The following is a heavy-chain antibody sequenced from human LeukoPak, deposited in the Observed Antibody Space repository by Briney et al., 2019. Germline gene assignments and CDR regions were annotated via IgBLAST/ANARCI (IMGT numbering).Heavy chain of an antibody. Sequence: GASVKVSCKAPGYTFTSYGISWVRQAPGQGLEWMGWISAYNGNTNYAQKLQGRVTMTTDTSTSTAYMELRSLRSDDTAVYYCASPYSILDAFDIWGQGTMVTVSS. J-gene: IGHJ3*02. D-gene: IGHD4-11*01. CDR3: ASPYSILDAFDI. CDR2: ISAYNGNT. CDR1: GYTFTSYG. V-gene: IGHV1-18*01.